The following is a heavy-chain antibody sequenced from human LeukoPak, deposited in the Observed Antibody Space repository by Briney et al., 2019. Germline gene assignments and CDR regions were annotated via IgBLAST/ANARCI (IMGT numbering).Heavy chain of an antibody. Sequence: SETLSLTCTVSGVSIITSSYYWGWIRQPPGKGLEWIGSLYYTGSTYYTPSLKSRVTISVDTSKNQFSLKLTSVTAADTAVYYCARLSSSSSGYYMDVWGKGTTVTVSS. J-gene: IGHJ6*03. V-gene: IGHV4-39*01. CDR1: GVSIITSSYY. CDR3: ARLSSSSSGYYMDV. CDR2: LYYTGST. D-gene: IGHD6-6*01.